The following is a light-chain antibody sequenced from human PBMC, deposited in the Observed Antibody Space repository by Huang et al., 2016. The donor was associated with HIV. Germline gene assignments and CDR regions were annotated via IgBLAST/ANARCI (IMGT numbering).Light chain of an antibody. CDR1: QSIGDN. J-gene: IGKJ1*01. CDR2: GAS. CDR3: HQYNNWPPAWT. Sequence: EIVVTQSPATATVSPGERATLSCRTSQSIGDNVAWYQQKPGQAPKLLLYGASMRATGIPARFSGSGSGTEFTLTISSLRSEDVAVYCCHQYNNWPPAWTFGRGTKVEIK. V-gene: IGKV3-15*01.